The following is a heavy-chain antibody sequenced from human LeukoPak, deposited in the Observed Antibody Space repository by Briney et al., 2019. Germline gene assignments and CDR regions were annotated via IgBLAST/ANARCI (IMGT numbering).Heavy chain of an antibody. Sequence: PSETLSLTCAVYGGSFSGYYWSWIRQPPGKGLEWIGEINHSGSTNYNPSLESRVTISVDTSKNQFSLKLSSVTAADTAVYYCARGGYIGYSSSWYRGKTDYWGQGTLVTVSS. D-gene: IGHD6-13*01. CDR1: GGSFSGYY. J-gene: IGHJ4*02. CDR3: ARGGYIGYSSSWYRGKTDY. V-gene: IGHV4-34*01. CDR2: INHSGST.